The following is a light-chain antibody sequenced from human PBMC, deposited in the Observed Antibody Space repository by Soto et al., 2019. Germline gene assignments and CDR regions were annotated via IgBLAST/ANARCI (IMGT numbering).Light chain of an antibody. Sequence: DIQMTQSPSSLSAAVGDRVTITCRASQDINNYLNWYHQTPGKAPKLLIFSTSTLYSGVPSRFSGSRSGTDFTLTISSLQPEDFATYYCQQSYSSPYTFGQGTKVEIK. V-gene: IGKV1-39*01. CDR3: QQSYSSPYT. J-gene: IGKJ2*01. CDR2: STS. CDR1: QDINNY.